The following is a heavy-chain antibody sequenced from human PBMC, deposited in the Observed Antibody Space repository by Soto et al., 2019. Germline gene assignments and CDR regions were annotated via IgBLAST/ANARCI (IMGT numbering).Heavy chain of an antibody. Sequence: GASVKVSCKASGYTFTGYYMHWVRQAPRQGLEWMGWINPNSGGTNYAQKFQGRVTMTRDTSISTAYMELSRLRSDDTAVYYCARLRLSIYYYYYGMDVWGQGTTVTVSS. J-gene: IGHJ6*02. CDR3: ARLRLSIYYYYYGMDV. CDR2: INPNSGGT. D-gene: IGHD3-16*02. V-gene: IGHV1-2*02. CDR1: GYTFTGYY.